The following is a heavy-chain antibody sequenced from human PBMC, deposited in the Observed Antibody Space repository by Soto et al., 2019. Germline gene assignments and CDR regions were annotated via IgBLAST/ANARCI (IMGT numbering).Heavy chain of an antibody. CDR2: ISSSSSTI. CDR1: GFTFSSYS. J-gene: IGHJ5*02. D-gene: IGHD6-13*01. Sequence: EVQLVESGGGLVQPGGSLRLSCAASGFTFSSYSMNWVRQAPGKGLEWVSYISSSSSTIYYADSVKGRFTISRDNAKTSLYLQMNSLRAEDTAVYYCARDLRPIAAAPTPFDPWGQGTLVTVSS. CDR3: ARDLRPIAAAPTPFDP. V-gene: IGHV3-48*01.